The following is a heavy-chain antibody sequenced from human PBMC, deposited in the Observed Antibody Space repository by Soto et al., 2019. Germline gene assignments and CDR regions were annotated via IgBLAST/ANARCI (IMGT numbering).Heavy chain of an antibody. CDR2: IIPIFGTA. D-gene: IGHD2-2*01. V-gene: IGHV1-69*06. J-gene: IGHJ6*02. CDR3: AKVVPAANYYYYYGMDV. CDR1: GGTFSSYA. Sequence: GASVKVSCKASGGTFSSYAISWVRQAPGQGLEWMGGIIPIFGTANYAQKFQGRVTITADKSTSTAYMELSSLRSEDTAVYYCAKVVPAANYYYYYGMDVWGQGXTVTVYS.